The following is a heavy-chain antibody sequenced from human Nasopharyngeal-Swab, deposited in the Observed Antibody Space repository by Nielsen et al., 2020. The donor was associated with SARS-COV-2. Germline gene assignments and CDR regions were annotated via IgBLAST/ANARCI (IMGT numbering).Heavy chain of an antibody. Sequence: GSLKISCAASGFTFSSYSMNWVRQAPGKGLEWVSYISSSSSTIYYADSVKGRFTISRDNAKNSLYLQMNSLRAEDTAVYYCARAGRGYYYTYFDYWGQGTLVTVSS. CDR1: GFTFSSYS. D-gene: IGHD3-22*01. CDR3: ARAGRGYYYTYFDY. V-gene: IGHV3-48*04. CDR2: ISSSSSTI. J-gene: IGHJ4*02.